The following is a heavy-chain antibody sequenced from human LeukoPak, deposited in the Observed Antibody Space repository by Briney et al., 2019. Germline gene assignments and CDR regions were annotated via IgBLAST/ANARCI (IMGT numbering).Heavy chain of an antibody. D-gene: IGHD1-26*01. CDR3: ARGTSGSYLKYYFDY. Sequence: SETLSLTCTVSGGSISSYYWSWIRQHPGKGLEWIGYNYYSGSTNYNPSLKSRVTISGDTSKTQFSLKLSSVTAADTAVYYCARGTSGSYLKYYFDYWGQGTLVTV. CDR1: GGSISSYY. CDR2: NYYSGST. V-gene: IGHV4-59*08. J-gene: IGHJ4*02.